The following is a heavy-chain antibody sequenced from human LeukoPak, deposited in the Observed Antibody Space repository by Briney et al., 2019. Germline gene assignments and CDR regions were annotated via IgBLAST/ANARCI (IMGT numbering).Heavy chain of an antibody. D-gene: IGHD5-12*01. CDR1: GYTFTGYY. J-gene: IGHJ5*02. V-gene: IGHV1-2*02. Sequence: GASVTVSCKASGYTFTGYYMHWVRQAPGQGLEWMGWINPNSAGTNYAQNFQGRVTMTRDTSINTAYMELSRLKSDDTAIYYCARESGLRGGGFDPWGQGTLVTVSS. CDR2: INPNSAGT. CDR3: ARESGLRGGGFDP.